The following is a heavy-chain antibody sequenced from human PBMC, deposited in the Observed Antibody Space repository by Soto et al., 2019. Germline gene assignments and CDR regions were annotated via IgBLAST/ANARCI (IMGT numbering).Heavy chain of an antibody. CDR3: ARGSSYSSSSETYGGAVDY. J-gene: IGHJ4*02. D-gene: IGHD6-6*01. Sequence: LSLTCAVYGGSFSGYYWSWIRQPPGKGLEWIGEINLSGSTNYNPSLKSRVTISVDTSKNQFSLKLSSLTAADTAVYYCARGSSYSSSSETYGGAVDYWGQGTLVTVPQ. V-gene: IGHV4-34*01. CDR2: INLSGST. CDR1: GGSFSGYY.